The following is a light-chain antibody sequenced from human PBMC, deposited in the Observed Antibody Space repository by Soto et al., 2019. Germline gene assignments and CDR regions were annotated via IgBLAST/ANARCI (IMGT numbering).Light chain of an antibody. V-gene: IGLV1-44*01. Sequence: QSVLTQPPSASGTPGQRVTISCSGTTSNIGRSTVSWYQQFPGAAPKLLIYGNTQRPLGVPVRFSGSKSDTSAFLAISGLQSEDEADYYCATWNDGIFVXGIGTKVTV. CDR2: GNT. J-gene: IGLJ1*01. CDR1: TSNIGRST. CDR3: ATWNDGIFV.